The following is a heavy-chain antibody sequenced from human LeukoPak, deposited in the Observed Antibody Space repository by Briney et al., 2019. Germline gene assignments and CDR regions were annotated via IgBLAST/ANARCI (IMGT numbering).Heavy chain of an antibody. CDR3: ARDSAGYYDYVWGSYRCFDY. Sequence: GGSLRLSCAAPGFTFSSYAMSWVRQAPGKGLEWVSAISGSGGSTYYADSVKGRFTTSRDNAKNSLYLQMNSLRAEDTAVYYCARDSAGYYDYVWGSYRCFDYWGQGTLVTVSS. CDR1: GFTFSSYA. J-gene: IGHJ4*02. V-gene: IGHV3-23*01. D-gene: IGHD3-16*02. CDR2: ISGSGGST.